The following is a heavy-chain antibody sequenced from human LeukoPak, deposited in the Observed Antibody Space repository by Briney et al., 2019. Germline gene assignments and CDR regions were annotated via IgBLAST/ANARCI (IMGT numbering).Heavy chain of an antibody. D-gene: IGHD1-26*01. CDR2: ISGSGGRT. Sequence: PGGSLRLSCAASGFTFSSYAMSWVRQAPGKGLEWVSAISGSGGRTYYAGSVKGRFTISRENSYNTLYLKMNSLRAEDTAVYYCAKDMGLLGGSLNWLDPWGQGTLVTVSS. CDR3: AKDMGLLGGSLNWLDP. J-gene: IGHJ5*02. V-gene: IGHV3-23*01. CDR1: GFTFSSYA.